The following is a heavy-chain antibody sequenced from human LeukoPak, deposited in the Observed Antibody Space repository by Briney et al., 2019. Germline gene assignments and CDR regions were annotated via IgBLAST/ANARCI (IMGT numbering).Heavy chain of an antibody. V-gene: IGHV3-53*05. J-gene: IGHJ4*02. CDR3: AKDFTAMVRGGDY. Sequence: GGSLRLSGAASGFTVSSNYMSWVRQAPGKGLEWVSVIYSGGSTYYADSVKGRFTISRDNAKNSLYLQMNSLRAEDTALYYCAKDFTAMVRGGDYWGQGTLVTVSS. D-gene: IGHD5-18*01. CDR2: IYSGGST. CDR1: GFTVSSNY.